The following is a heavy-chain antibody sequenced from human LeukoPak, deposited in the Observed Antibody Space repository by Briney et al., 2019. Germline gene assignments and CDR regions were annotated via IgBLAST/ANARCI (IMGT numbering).Heavy chain of an antibody. Sequence: GGPLRLSCAASGFSFNSYAMHWVRQAPGKGLGWVAVISSDGSDKYYGDSVKGRLTISRDNSMNTLYLQMNSLRVEDTAVYYCAKDGGRVAAALDFWGQGTPVTVSS. V-gene: IGHV3-30*18. CDR2: ISSDGSDK. CDR3: AKDGGRVAAALDF. J-gene: IGHJ4*02. CDR1: GFSFNSYA. D-gene: IGHD6-13*01.